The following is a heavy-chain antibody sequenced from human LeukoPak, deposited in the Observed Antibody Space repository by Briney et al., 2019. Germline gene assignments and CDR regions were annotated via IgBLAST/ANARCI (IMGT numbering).Heavy chain of an antibody. CDR1: GFNFSSYA. D-gene: IGHD3-22*01. J-gene: IGHJ4*02. Sequence: SGGSLRLSCAASGFNFSSYAMSWVRQAPGKGLEWVSAISGSGGSTYYADSVKGRFTISRENSKNTLYLRMNSLRAEDTAVYYCAKAYYYDSSGYYFPSVYWGQGTLVTVSS. V-gene: IGHV3-23*01. CDR3: AKAYYYDSSGYYFPSVY. CDR2: ISGSGGST.